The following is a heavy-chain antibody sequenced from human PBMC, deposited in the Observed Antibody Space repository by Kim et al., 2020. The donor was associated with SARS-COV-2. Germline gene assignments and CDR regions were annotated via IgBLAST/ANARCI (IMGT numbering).Heavy chain of an antibody. D-gene: IGHD3-10*01. V-gene: IGHV3-48*02. CDR2: ISSSSSTV. CDR1: GFNFNSYS. J-gene: IGHJ6*02. Sequence: GGSLRLSCTVSGFNFNSYSMNWVRQAPGKGLEWVSYISSSSSTVYYAGSVRGRFTISRDNAKNSLFLQMNSLRDDDTAVYYCARCPLSMTMVRGMITTTLFDYYHMDAWGQGTTVTVSS. CDR3: ARCPLSMTMVRGMITTTLFDYYHMDA.